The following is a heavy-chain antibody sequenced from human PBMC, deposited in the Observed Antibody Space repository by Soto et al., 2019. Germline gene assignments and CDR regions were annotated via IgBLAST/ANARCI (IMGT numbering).Heavy chain of an antibody. CDR1: GFTSSSYA. Sequence: AGGSLRLSCAASGFTSSSYAMSWVRQAPGKGLEWVSSISGSGGSTYYADSVKGRFTISRDNSKDTLYLQMNSLRAEDTAVYYCAKDRDSSGHYYNWYFDLWGRGTLVTVSS. CDR2: ISGSGGST. CDR3: AKDRDSSGHYYNWYFDL. J-gene: IGHJ2*01. D-gene: IGHD3-22*01. V-gene: IGHV3-23*01.